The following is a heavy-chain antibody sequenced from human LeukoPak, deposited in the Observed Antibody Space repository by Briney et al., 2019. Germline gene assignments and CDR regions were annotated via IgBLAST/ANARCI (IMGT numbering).Heavy chain of an antibody. CDR2: ISSSGSNI. Sequence: PGGSLRLSCAASGFTFSSYEMNWVRQAPGKGVEWVSYISSSGSNIYYADSVKGRFTISRDNAKNSLYLQMNSLRAEDTAVYYCAEHGITMIGGVWGKGTTVTISS. V-gene: IGHV3-48*03. D-gene: IGHD3-10*02. CDR1: GFTFSSYE. CDR3: AEHGITMIGGV. J-gene: IGHJ6*04.